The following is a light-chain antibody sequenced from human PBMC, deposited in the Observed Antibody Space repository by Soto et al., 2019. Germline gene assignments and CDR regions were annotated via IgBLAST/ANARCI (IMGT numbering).Light chain of an antibody. J-gene: IGLJ1*01. Sequence: QSALTQPRSVSGSPGQSVTISCTGTSSDVGGYNYVSWYQQHPGKAPKLMIYDVNKRPSGVPARFSGSKSGNTASLTISGLQAEDEADYYCCSYAGSYTWVFGTGTKVTVL. V-gene: IGLV2-11*01. CDR3: CSYAGSYTWV. CDR1: SSDVGGYNY. CDR2: DVN.